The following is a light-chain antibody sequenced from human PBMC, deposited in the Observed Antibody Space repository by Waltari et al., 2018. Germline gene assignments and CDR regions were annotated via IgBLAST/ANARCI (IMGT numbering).Light chain of an antibody. CDR1: QDIGHY. Sequence: IVLTQSPGTLSLSPGGRATLSCRASQDIGHYLAWYQQKPGQAPRLLIYATSTRAAGIPDRFSGRGSGADFSLTITRLEPEDFAVYYCQHHVRLPATFGQGTKV. CDR2: ATS. J-gene: IGKJ1*01. CDR3: QHHVRLPAT. V-gene: IGKV3-20*01.